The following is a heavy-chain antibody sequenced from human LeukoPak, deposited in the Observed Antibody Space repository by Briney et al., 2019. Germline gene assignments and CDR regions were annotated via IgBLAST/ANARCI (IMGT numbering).Heavy chain of an antibody. V-gene: IGHV3-30*04. CDR2: ISYDGGNK. Sequence: PGRSLRLSCAASGFTFSSYAMHWVRQAPGKGLEWVAVISYDGGNKYYADSVKGRFTISRDNSKNTLYLQMNSLRAEDTAVYYCARFPRGASSSGWYYFDYWGQGTLVTVSS. CDR1: GFTFSSYA. J-gene: IGHJ4*02. CDR3: ARFPRGASSSGWYYFDY. D-gene: IGHD6-19*01.